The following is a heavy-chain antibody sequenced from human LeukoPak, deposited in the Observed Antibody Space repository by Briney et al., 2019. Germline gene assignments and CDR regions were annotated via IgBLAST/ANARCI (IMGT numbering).Heavy chain of an antibody. CDR1: GFIFSSYW. Sequence: GGSLRLSCAASGFIFSSYWMSWVRQAPGKGLEWVAVISYDGSNKYYADSVKGRFTISRDNSKNTLYLQMNSLRAEDTAVYYCAKDRSSSWYPPTKNWFDPWGQGTLVTVSS. D-gene: IGHD6-13*01. CDR3: AKDRSSSWYPPTKNWFDP. CDR2: ISYDGSNK. J-gene: IGHJ5*02. V-gene: IGHV3-30*18.